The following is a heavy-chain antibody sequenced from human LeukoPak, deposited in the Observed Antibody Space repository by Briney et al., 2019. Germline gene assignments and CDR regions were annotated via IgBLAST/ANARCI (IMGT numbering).Heavy chain of an antibody. V-gene: IGHV4-59*01. D-gene: IGHD6-19*01. CDR1: GGSISSYF. CDR2: IYYSGST. CDR3: ARGGGIAVAGLYY. J-gene: IGHJ4*02. Sequence: SETLSLTCTVSGGSISSYFWSWIRQPPGKGLEWIGYIYYSGSTNYNPSLKSRVTISVDTSKNQFSLKLSSVTAADTAVYYCARGGGIAVAGLYYWGQGTLVTVSS.